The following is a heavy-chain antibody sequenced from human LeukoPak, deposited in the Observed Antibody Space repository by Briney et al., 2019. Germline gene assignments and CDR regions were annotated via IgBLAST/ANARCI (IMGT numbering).Heavy chain of an antibody. J-gene: IGHJ4*02. Sequence: SETLSLTCTVSGGSINYYYWSWIRQLPGKGLEFIGYIYYTGSTSYNPSLKSRVTISVDTSKNQFSLKLSSVTAADTAVYYCARDGAHDYSNVYYFDYWGQGTLVTVSS. D-gene: IGHD4-11*01. CDR3: ARDGAHDYSNVYYFDY. V-gene: IGHV4-59*12. CDR1: GGSINYYY. CDR2: IYYTGST.